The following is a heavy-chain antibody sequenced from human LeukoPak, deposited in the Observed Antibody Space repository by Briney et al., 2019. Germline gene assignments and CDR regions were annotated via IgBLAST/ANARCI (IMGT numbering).Heavy chain of an antibody. Sequence: GGSLRLSCAASGFTFSSHWMSWVRQAPGKGLKWVATIKEDGSEKYYVDSVKGRFTISRDNPKNSLYLQMNSLIAEDTALYFCARGSSSDDVLTGYYDGYFDYWGQGTLVTVSS. J-gene: IGHJ4*02. D-gene: IGHD3-9*01. CDR2: IKEDGSEK. CDR1: GFTFSSHW. CDR3: ARGSSSDDVLTGYYDGYFDY. V-gene: IGHV3-7*01.